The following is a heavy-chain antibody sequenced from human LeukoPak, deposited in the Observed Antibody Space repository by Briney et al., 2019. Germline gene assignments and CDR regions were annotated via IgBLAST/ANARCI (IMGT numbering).Heavy chain of an antibody. Sequence: SETLSLTCTVSGGSISSSSYYWGWIRQPAGKGLEWIGRIYTSGSTNYNPSLKSRVTISVDTSKNQFSLQLNSVTPEDTAVYYCAREGAHWLLVAFDIWGQGTMVTVSS. CDR3: AREGAHWLLVAFDI. CDR1: GGSISSSSYY. CDR2: IYTSGST. V-gene: IGHV4-61*02. D-gene: IGHD2-8*02. J-gene: IGHJ3*02.